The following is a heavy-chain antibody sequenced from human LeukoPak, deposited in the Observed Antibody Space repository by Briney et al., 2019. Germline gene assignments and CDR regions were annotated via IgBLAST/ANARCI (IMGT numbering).Heavy chain of an antibody. CDR1: GFTFSSYA. CDR2: ISYDGSNK. D-gene: IGHD5-24*01. J-gene: IGHJ4*02. CDR3: AKCYGYNWSYSDY. Sequence: GGSPRLSCAASGFTFSSYAMHWVRQAPGKGLEWVAVISYDGSNKYYADSVKGRFTISRDNSKNTLYLQMNSLRAEDTAVYYCAKCYGYNWSYSDYWGQGTLVTVSS. V-gene: IGHV3-30-3*02.